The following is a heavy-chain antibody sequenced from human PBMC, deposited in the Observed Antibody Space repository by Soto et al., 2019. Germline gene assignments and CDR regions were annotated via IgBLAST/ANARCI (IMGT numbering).Heavy chain of an antibody. CDR2: ISYDGTNK. D-gene: IGHD6-13*01. CDR3: GAGQYFSDY. V-gene: IGHV3-30*03. J-gene: IGHJ4*02. CDR1: GFTFTNYG. Sequence: QVQLVESGGGEVQPGKSLRLSCAASGFTFTNYGMHWVRQAPGKGLECVALISYDGTNKFYADSVKGRFTVSRDNSKNTLYLQMNSLSPADTAVYYCGAGQYFSDYWGQGTLVSVSS.